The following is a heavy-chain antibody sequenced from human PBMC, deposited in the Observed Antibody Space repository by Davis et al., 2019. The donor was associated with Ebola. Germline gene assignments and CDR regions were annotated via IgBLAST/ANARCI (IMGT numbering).Heavy chain of an antibody. D-gene: IGHD2-21*02. CDR3: ARDFMAVTDDY. J-gene: IGHJ4*02. CDR2: ISSSSSYT. CDR1: GFSFSDYY. Sequence: GESLKISCAASGFSFSDYYMSWIRQAPGKGLEWVSYISSSSSYTNYADSVKGRFTISRDNAKNTLYLQMNSLRVEDTAVYYCARDFMAVTDDYWGQGTLVTVSS. V-gene: IGHV3-11*06.